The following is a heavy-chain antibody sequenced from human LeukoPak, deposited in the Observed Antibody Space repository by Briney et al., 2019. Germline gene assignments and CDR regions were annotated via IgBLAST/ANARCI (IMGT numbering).Heavy chain of an antibody. D-gene: IGHD5-18*01. CDR3: ARDSDYSYEDY. CDR1: GFTFSDYY. V-gene: IGHV3-11*04. CDR2: ISTGGSTI. Sequence: GGSLRLSCAASGFTFSDYYMSWIRQAPGKGLEWVSYISTGGSTIYYAGSVKGRFTISRDNAKNSLYLQMNSLRAEDTAVYYCARDSDYSYEDYWGQGTLVTVSS. J-gene: IGHJ4*02.